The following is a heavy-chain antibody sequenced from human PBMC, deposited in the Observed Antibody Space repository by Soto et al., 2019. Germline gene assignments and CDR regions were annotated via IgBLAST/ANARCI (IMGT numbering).Heavy chain of an antibody. J-gene: IGHJ3*02. Sequence: QVQLVQSGAEVKKPGSSVKVSCKPSGGSFSSYTINWVRQAPGQGLEWMGGITPMFGPTEYAQKCRGRVTVTSDKRTTTSYMEFRTLTSDDTAVYYCTFDSGGAAFDIWGQGTKVTVSS. CDR1: GGSFSSYT. CDR2: ITPMFGPT. CDR3: TFDSGGAAFDI. D-gene: IGHD3-9*01. V-gene: IGHV1-69*14.